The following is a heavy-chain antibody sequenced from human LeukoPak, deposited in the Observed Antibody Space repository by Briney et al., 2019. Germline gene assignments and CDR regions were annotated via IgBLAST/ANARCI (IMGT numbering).Heavy chain of an antibody. Sequence: SVKVSCKAFGGTVSTSAFSWVRQAPGQGLDWLGGIIPVFGTVKYAQKFQGRVTITADKPTTTTYMEVSSLRIDDTAIYYCARDQAASGLDYWGQGTLVTVSS. CDR1: GGTVSTSA. V-gene: IGHV1-69*06. J-gene: IGHJ4*02. CDR2: IIPVFGTV. D-gene: IGHD6-25*01. CDR3: ARDQAASGLDY.